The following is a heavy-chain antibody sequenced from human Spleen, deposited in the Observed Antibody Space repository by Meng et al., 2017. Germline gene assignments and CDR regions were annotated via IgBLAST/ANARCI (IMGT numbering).Heavy chain of an antibody. CDR2: ISGSGGST. D-gene: IGHD2-2*02. J-gene: IGHJ4*02. CDR1: GFTFSSYA. V-gene: IGHV3-23*01. Sequence: GESLKISCAASGFTFSSYAMSWVRQAPGKGLEWVSAISGSGGSTYYADSVKGRFTISRDNSKNTLYLQMNSLRAEDTAVYYCAKEWYCSSTSCYNLADYWGQGTLVTVSS. CDR3: AKEWYCSSTSCYNLADY.